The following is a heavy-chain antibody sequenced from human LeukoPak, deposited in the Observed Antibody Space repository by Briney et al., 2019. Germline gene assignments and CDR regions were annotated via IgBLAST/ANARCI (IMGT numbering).Heavy chain of an antibody. CDR2: MNPNSGNT. V-gene: IGHV1-8*01. Sequence: ASVKVSCKASGYTFTSYDINWVRQATGQGLERMGWMNPNSGNTGYAQKFQGRVTMTTDTSTSTAYMELRSLRSDDTAVYYCASRGFGEEDAFDIWGQGTMITVSS. CDR1: GYTFTSYD. J-gene: IGHJ3*02. D-gene: IGHD3-10*01. CDR3: ASRGFGEEDAFDI.